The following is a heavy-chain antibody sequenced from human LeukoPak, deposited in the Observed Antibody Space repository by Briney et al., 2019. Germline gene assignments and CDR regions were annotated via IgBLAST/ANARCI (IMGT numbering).Heavy chain of an antibody. CDR2: IRYDGSNK. CDR1: GFTFSSYG. D-gene: IGHD3-10*01. Sequence: GGSLRLSCAASGFTFSSYGMHWVRQAPGKGLEWVAFIRYDGSNKYYADSVKGRFTISRDNAKNTVLLQMSSLRAEDTALYYCARKSASGNYPLDYWGQGTLVTVSS. V-gene: IGHV3-30*02. CDR3: ARKSASGNYPLDY. J-gene: IGHJ4*02.